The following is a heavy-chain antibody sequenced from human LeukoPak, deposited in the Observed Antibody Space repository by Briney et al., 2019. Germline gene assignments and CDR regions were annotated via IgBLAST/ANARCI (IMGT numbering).Heavy chain of an antibody. CDR1: GYTFTGYY. CDR2: INPNSGGT. D-gene: IGHD1-26*01. V-gene: IGHV1-2*02. Sequence: ASVKVSCKASGYTFTGYYMHWVRQAPGQGLEWMGWINPNSGGTNYAQKFQGRVTMTRDTSISTSYMELSRLTPDDTAVYYCASTKTWELPIDYWGQGTLVTVSS. J-gene: IGHJ4*02. CDR3: ASTKTWELPIDY.